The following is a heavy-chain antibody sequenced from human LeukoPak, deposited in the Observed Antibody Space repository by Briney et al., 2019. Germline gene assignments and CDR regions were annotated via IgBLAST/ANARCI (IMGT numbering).Heavy chain of an antibody. D-gene: IGHD3-3*01. CDR1: GGSISSYY. CDR2: IYTSGST. Sequence: SETLSLTCTVSGGSISSYYWSWIRQPAGKGLEWIGRIYTSGSTNYNPSLKSRVTMSVDTPKNQFSLKLSSVTAADTAVYYCARETYYDFWSGYYYYYYYMDVWGKGTTVTVSS. V-gene: IGHV4-4*07. CDR3: ARETYYDFWSGYYYYYYYMDV. J-gene: IGHJ6*03.